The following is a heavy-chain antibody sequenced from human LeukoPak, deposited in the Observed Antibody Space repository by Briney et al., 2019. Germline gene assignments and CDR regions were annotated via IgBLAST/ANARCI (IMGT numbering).Heavy chain of an antibody. D-gene: IGHD2-21*02. CDR1: ALTFDDYA. CDR2: ISRNSGAI. J-gene: IGHJ6*02. Sequence: PGRSLRLSCAASALTFDDYAMHWVRQAPGKGLEWVSGISRNSGAIGYADSVKGRFTISRDNAKNSLFLQMNSPQDEDTALYFCAKGISVTDYYYGMDVWGQGTTVTVSS. CDR3: AKGISVTDYYYGMDV. V-gene: IGHV3-9*01.